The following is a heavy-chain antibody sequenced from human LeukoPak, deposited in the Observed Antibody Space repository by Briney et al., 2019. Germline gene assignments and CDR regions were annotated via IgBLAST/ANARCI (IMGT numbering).Heavy chain of an antibody. Sequence: GGSLTLSCAASGFTFSSYAMRWVRQAPGKGREYVSAISSNGGITYYANSVKGRFTISRGNSKNTLYLQMGSLRAEDMAVYYCARGSGTFYYFDYWGQGTLVTVSS. CDR2: ISSNGGIT. V-gene: IGHV3-64*01. J-gene: IGHJ4*02. CDR3: ARGSGTFYYFDY. CDR1: GFTFSSYA. D-gene: IGHD3-10*01.